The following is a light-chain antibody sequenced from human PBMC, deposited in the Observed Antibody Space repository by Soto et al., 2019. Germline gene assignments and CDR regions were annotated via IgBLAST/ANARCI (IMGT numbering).Light chain of an antibody. CDR2: EGG. J-gene: IGLJ2*01. CDR3: GAFALRSTLI. CDR1: SSDVGNYNL. Sequence: QSALTQPASVSGSPGQSITLSCTGTSSDVGNYNLVSWYQQYPGKAPKLMIYEGGKRPSGVSNRFSGSKSGNTASLTISGLQAEDEADYYFGAFALRSTLIVGGGTKLTVL. V-gene: IGLV2-23*01.